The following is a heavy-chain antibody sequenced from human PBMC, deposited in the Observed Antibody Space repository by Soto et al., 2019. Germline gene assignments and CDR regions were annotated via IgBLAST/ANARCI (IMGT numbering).Heavy chain of an antibody. D-gene: IGHD6-19*01. CDR3: ARGVAGSGFDL. Sequence: PSRTLSLTCAISGDSVSSNTAAWNWIRSSPSRGLGWLGRTYYRSNWRHDYAVSVKSRITVNPDTSKNHFSLQLNSVTPDDTAVYYCARGVAGSGFDLWGQGTLVTVSS. V-gene: IGHV6-1*01. CDR2: TYYRSNWRH. CDR1: GDSVSSNTAA. J-gene: IGHJ4*02.